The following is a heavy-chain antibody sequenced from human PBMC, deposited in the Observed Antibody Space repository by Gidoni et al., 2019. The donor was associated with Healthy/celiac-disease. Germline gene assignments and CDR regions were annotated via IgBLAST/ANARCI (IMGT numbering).Heavy chain of an antibody. J-gene: IGHJ4*02. CDR1: CYTFTSYG. D-gene: IGHD6-13*01. Sequence: QLQLVQSGAEVKTPAASVKVSCRASCYTFTSYGISWVRQAPGQGLEWMGWISAYNGNTNYAQKLQGRVTMTTDTSTSTAYMELRSLRSDDTAVYYGARAAAAASGIDYWGQGTLVTVSS. CDR2: ISAYNGNT. CDR3: ARAAAAASGIDY. V-gene: IGHV1-18*01.